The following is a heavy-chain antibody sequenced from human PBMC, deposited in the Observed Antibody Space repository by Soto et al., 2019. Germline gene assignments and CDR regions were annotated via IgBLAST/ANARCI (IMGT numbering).Heavy chain of an antibody. J-gene: IGHJ5*02. V-gene: IGHV4-59*01. CDR2: IYYSGST. CDR3: ARLPWADYGGIFDP. CDR1: GGSISNYY. Sequence: QVQLQESGPGLVKPSETLSLTCTVSGGSISNYYWSWIRHPPGKKLEWIGYIYYSGSTNYNPSLKSRFTISVNTSKNQFTLKLDSVTTADTAMYYCARLPWADYGGIFDPWGQGTLVTVSS. D-gene: IGHD4-17*01.